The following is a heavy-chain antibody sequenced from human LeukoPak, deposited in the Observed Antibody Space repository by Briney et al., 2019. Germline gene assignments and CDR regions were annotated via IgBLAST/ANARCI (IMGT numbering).Heavy chain of an antibody. V-gene: IGHV4-59*11. J-gene: IGHJ3*02. CDR1: DDSLTSHY. CDR3: ARDLVTVTKGFDI. CDR2: ISYMGST. Sequence: SETLSLTCAVSDDSLTSHYWTWIRQPPGKGLEWIGYISYMGSTNYNPSLKSRVTISIDTSKNQFSLKLSSVTAADTAVYYCARDLVTVTKGFDIWGQGTMVSVSS. D-gene: IGHD4-17*01.